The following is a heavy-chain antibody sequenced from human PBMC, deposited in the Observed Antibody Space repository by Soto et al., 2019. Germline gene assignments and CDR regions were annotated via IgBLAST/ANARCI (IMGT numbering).Heavy chain of an antibody. J-gene: IGHJ5*02. CDR3: AKRAAISISVAANNWFDP. V-gene: IGHV5-51*01. Sequence: GESLKISCQASGYSFSDYWIGWVRQMPGKGLEWIGIIYPGDSDTRYSPSFQGQVTISADKSTNTAYLQWSSLKASDSDMYYCAKRAAISISVAANNWFDPWGQGTLVTVSS. CDR2: IYPGDSDT. CDR1: GYSFSDYW. D-gene: IGHD6-19*01.